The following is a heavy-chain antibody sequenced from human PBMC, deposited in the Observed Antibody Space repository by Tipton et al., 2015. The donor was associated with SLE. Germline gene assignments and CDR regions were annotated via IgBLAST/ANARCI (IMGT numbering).Heavy chain of an antibody. Sequence: GLVKPSETLSLTCAVSDFSITTTYYWGWIRQTPGKGLEWIGSIWHSGTAHYNPSLESRVTISVDTSKKQFSLKLSSVTAADTAVYYCARGRAYDFWKGPFDYWGQGTLVTVSS. J-gene: IGHJ4*02. D-gene: IGHD3-3*01. CDR3: ARGRAYDFWKGPFDY. CDR1: DFSITTTYY. V-gene: IGHV4-38-2*01. CDR2: IWHSGTA.